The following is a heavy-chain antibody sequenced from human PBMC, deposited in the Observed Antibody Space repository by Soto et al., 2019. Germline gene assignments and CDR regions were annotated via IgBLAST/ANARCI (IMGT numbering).Heavy chain of an antibody. V-gene: IGHV1-18*01. CDR1: GYTFTSYG. CDR3: ATRTDYYDSSGYYSDY. D-gene: IGHD3-22*01. CDR2: ISAYNGNT. Sequence: QVQLVQSGAEVKKPGASVKVSCKASGYTFTSYGISWVRQAPGQGLEGMGWISAYNGNTNYAQKLQGRVTMTTDTSTSTAYMELRSLRSDDTAVYYCATRTDYYDSSGYYSDYWGQGTLVTVSS. J-gene: IGHJ4*02.